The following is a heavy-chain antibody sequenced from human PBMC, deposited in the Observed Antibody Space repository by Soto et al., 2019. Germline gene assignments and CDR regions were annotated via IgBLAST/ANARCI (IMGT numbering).Heavy chain of an antibody. V-gene: IGHV1-69*12. CDR3: ARDPYSSGWYNWYFDL. CDR2: IIPIFGTA. J-gene: IGHJ2*01. D-gene: IGHD6-19*01. CDR1: GGTFSSYA. Sequence: QVQLVQSGAEVKKPGSSVKVSCNASGGTFSSYAISWVRQAPGQGLEWMGGIIPIFGTANYAQKFQGRVTITADESTSTAYMELSSLRSEDTAVYYCARDPYSSGWYNWYFDLWGRGTLVTVSS.